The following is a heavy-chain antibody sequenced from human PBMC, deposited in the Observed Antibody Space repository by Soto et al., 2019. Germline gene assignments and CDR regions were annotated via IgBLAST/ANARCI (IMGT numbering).Heavy chain of an antibody. D-gene: IGHD2-15*01. CDR2: ISYDGSNK. J-gene: IGHJ4*02. CDR3: AKNGYCSGGSCPTAEANFDY. CDR1: GFTFSSYG. V-gene: IGHV3-30*18. Sequence: GGSLRLSCAASGFTFSSYGMHWVRQAPGKGLEWVAVISYDGSNKYYADSVKGRFTISRDNSKNTLYLQMNSLRAEDTAVYYCAKNGYCSGGSCPTAEANFDYWGQGTLVTVSS.